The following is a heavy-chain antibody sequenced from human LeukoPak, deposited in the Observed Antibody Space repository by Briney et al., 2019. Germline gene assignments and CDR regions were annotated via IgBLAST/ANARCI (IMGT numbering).Heavy chain of an antibody. Sequence: GGSLRLSCAASGFTVSSNYMSWARQAPGKGLEWVSIIYSGGSTYYTDSVKGRFTISRDSSKNTLYPQMNSLRAEDTAVYYCARNLNYYDSSAYDYWGQGTLVTVSS. D-gene: IGHD3-22*01. J-gene: IGHJ4*02. CDR1: GFTVSSNY. V-gene: IGHV3-53*01. CDR2: IYSGGST. CDR3: ARNLNYYDSSAYDY.